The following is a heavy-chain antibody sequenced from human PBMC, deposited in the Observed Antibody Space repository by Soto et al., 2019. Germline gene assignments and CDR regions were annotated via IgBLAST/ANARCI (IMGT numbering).Heavy chain of an antibody. CDR3: AMLGGWSGGSSGMDV. CDR2: IRRKANSYTT. J-gene: IGHJ6*02. CDR1: GLIFSDYH. V-gene: IGHV3-72*01. D-gene: IGHD6-19*01. Sequence: EVRLVESGGGLVQPGGSLRLSCAASGLIFSDYHMDWVRQAPGKGLEWVGRIRRKANSYTTEYAASVKGRFTISRDDSKNSLYLQMNSLKSEDTAVYYCAMLGGWSGGSSGMDVWGQGTTVTVSS.